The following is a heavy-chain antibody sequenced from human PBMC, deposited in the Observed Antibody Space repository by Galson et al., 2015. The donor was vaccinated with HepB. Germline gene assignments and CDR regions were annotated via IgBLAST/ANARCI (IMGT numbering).Heavy chain of an antibody. CDR1: SGSVSSSSYS. V-gene: IGHV4-39*01. CDR2: IYYSGST. D-gene: IGHD3-3*01. J-gene: IGHJ4*02. Sequence: SETLSLTCTVSSGSVSSSSYSWGWIRQPPGKGLEWIGTIYYSGSTYYNPSLKSRVTISVDTSRNQFSLKLRSVTAADTAVYYCVRQNFWSGYLTPDYWGLGTLVTISS. CDR3: VRQNFWSGYLTPDY.